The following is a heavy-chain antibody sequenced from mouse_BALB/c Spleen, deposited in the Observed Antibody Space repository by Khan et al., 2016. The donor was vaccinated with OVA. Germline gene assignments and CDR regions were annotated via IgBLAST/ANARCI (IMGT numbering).Heavy chain of an antibody. V-gene: IGHV2-3*01. D-gene: IGHD2-1*01. CDR1: GLSLTNYG. CDR3: AIIYYGNDWFAY. Sequence: VQLQESGPGLVAPSQSLSIRCTVSGLSLTNYGVSWVRQPPGKGLEWLGVIWGDGSTNYHSVLKSRLTINKDNSKSQVFVKLNILQPDDTATYFCAIIYYGNDWFAYWGQGTLVTVSA. J-gene: IGHJ3*01. CDR2: IWGDGST.